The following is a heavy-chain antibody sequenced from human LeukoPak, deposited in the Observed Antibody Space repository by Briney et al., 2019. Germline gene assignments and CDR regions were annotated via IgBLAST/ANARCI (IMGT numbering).Heavy chain of an antibody. CDR2: IYYSGST. D-gene: IGHD6-19*01. CDR1: GGSISSGGYY. J-gene: IGHJ5*02. CDR3: ARNSAVATARSWFDP. Sequence: KPSQTLSLTCTVSGGSISSGGYYWSWIRQHPGKGLEWIGYIYYSGSTYHNPSLKSRVTISVDTSKNQFSLKLSSVTAADTAVYYCARNSAVATARSWFDPWGQGTLVTVSS. V-gene: IGHV4-31*03.